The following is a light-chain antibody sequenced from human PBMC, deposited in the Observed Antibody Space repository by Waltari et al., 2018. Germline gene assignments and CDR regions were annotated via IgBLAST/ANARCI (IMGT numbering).Light chain of an antibody. V-gene: IGLV2-14*01. CDR1: SSDVGGSNY. CDR2: EVS. Sequence: QSALTQPASVSGSPGQSITISCTGTSSDVGGSNYVSWYQQHPGKAPKLMIYEVSNRPAGVSNRGTGSKSGNTASLTISGLQAEDEADYYCSSYTSSSTLNWVFGGGTKLTVL. CDR3: SSYTSSSTLNWV. J-gene: IGLJ3*02.